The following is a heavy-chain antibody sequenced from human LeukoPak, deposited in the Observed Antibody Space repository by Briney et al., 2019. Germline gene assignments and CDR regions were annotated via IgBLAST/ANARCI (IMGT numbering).Heavy chain of an antibody. CDR1: GFTFSSYA. CDR3: AKGGSTVTNPIDY. CDR2: ISSSGIST. Sequence: GGSLRLSCAASGFTFSSYAMNWVRQAPGKGLEWVSAISSSGISTYYADSVKGRFTISRDNSKNTLYLQMNSLRAEDTAVYYCAKGGSTVTNPIDYWGQGTLVTVSS. J-gene: IGHJ4*02. D-gene: IGHD4-17*01. V-gene: IGHV3-23*01.